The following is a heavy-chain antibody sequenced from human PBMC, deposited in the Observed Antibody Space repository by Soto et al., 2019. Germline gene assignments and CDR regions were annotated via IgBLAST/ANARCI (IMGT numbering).Heavy chain of an antibody. V-gene: IGHV3-30-3*01. CDR2: ISYDGSNK. CDR1: GFTFSSYA. CDR3: ARDLGYDFWSGYYFGMDV. Sequence: GGSLRLSCAASGFTFSSYAMHWVRQAPGKGLEWVAVISYDGSNKYYADSVKGRFTISRDNSKNTLYLQMNSLRAEDTAVYYCARDLGYDFWSGYYFGMDVWGQGTTVTVSS. J-gene: IGHJ6*02. D-gene: IGHD3-3*01.